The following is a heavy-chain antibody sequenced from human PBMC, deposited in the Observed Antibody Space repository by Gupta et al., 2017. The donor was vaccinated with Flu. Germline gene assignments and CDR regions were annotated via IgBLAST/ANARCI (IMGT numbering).Heavy chain of an antibody. Sequence: GFSFSSAWMNWVRQAPGKGLEWGGRMKRKTEGGTTDYGAPVQGRFTISRDDSKNTLYLEMNSLRTEDTAVYYCTKEDEMTRWGQGTLVTVSP. J-gene: IGHJ4*02. CDR3: TKEDEMTR. V-gene: IGHV3-15*01. CDR1: GFSFSSAW. CDR2: MKRKTEGGTT.